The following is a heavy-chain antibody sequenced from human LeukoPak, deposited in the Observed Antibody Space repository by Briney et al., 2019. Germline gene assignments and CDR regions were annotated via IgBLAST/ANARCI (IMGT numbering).Heavy chain of an antibody. D-gene: IGHD5-18*01. Sequence: PGGSLRLSCAASGFTFSSYSMNWVRQAPGKGLEWVSSISSSSSYIYHADSVKGRFTISRDNAKNSLYLQMNSLRAEDTAVYYCARAADTAMVQSSFDYWGQGTLVTVSS. CDR2: ISSSSSYI. CDR3: ARAADTAMVQSSFDY. CDR1: GFTFSSYS. V-gene: IGHV3-21*01. J-gene: IGHJ4*02.